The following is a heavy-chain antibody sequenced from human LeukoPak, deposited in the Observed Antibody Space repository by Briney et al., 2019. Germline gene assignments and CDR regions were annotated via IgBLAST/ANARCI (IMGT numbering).Heavy chain of an antibody. CDR2: INPKSGGT. V-gene: IGHV1-2*02. CDR3: ACVRNDDAFDI. CDR1: GYTFTGYY. J-gene: IGHJ3*02. Sequence: ASVKVSCKASGYTFTGYYMHWVRQAPGQGLEWMGWINPKSGGTKYAQKFQGRVTMTRDTSISTAYMELSRLSSDDTAVYYCACVRNDDAFDIWGQETMVTVSS. D-gene: IGHD1-1*01.